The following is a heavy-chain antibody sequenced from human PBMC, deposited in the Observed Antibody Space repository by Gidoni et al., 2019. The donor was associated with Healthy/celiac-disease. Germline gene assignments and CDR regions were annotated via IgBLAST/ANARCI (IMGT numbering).Heavy chain of an antibody. V-gene: IGHV3-49*04. CDR3: TRDHTYYYDSSGYYYAYFDY. CDR2: IRSKADGGTT. CDR1: GVSVGDYA. J-gene: IGHJ4*02. Sequence: EVQLVESGGGLVQPGQSLRLSCTASGVSVGDYAMSWVRQAPGKGLEWVGFIRSKADGGTTEYAASVKGRFTISRDDSKSIAYLQMNSLKTEDTAVYYCTRDHTYYYDSSGYYYAYFDYWGQGTLVTVSS. D-gene: IGHD3-22*01.